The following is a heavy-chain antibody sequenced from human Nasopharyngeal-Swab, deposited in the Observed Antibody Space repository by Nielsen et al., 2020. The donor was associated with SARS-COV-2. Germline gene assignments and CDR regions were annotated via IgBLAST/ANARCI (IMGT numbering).Heavy chain of an antibody. V-gene: IGHV4-39*01. CDR1: GGSFSDYN. Sequence: SETLSLTCAVSGGSFSDYNWSWIRQPPGKGLEWIGSIYYSGSTYYNPSLKSRVTISVDTSKNQFSLKLSSVTAADTAVYYCARLLIAARPAWDVWGQGTTVTVSS. J-gene: IGHJ6*02. CDR3: ARLLIAARPAWDV. D-gene: IGHD6-6*01. CDR2: IYYSGST.